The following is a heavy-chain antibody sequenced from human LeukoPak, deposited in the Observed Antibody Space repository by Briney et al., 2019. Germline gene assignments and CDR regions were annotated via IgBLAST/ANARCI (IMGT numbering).Heavy chain of an antibody. CDR1: GGSFSGYY. J-gene: IGHJ6*03. CDR3: ARTDFWSGYYYYYYMDV. Sequence: SETLSLTCAVYGGSFSGYYWSWIRQPPGKGLEWIGEINHSGSTNYNPSLKSQVTISVDTSKNQFSLKLSSVTAADTAVYYCARTDFWSGYYYYYYMDVWGKGTTVTVSS. D-gene: IGHD3-3*01. CDR2: INHSGST. V-gene: IGHV4-34*01.